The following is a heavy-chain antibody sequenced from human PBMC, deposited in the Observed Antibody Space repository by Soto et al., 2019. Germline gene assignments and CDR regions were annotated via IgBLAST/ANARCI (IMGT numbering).Heavy chain of an antibody. Sequence: QVQLVESGGGVVQPGRSLRLSCAASGFTFSNFGMHWVRQAPGKGLAWVAAISYDGNIKYYADSVKGRFTISRDNSKNTLFLQMNSLRAEDTAVYYCAKFRGPMAALVDDYWGQGTLVTVSS. V-gene: IGHV3-30*18. J-gene: IGHJ4*02. D-gene: IGHD6-13*01. CDR1: GFTFSNFG. CDR3: AKFRGPMAALVDDY. CDR2: ISYDGNIK.